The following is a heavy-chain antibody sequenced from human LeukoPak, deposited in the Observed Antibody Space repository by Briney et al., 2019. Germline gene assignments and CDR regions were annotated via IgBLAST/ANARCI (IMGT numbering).Heavy chain of an antibody. CDR2: IYPSGSI. J-gene: IGHJ1*01. V-gene: IGHV4-59*01. CDR3: ARLSSGRPHEYFQY. D-gene: IGHD3-22*01. Sequence: SETLSLTCGVSGGSMSGYYWSWVRQPPGKGLEWIAYIYPSGSINYNPSLKSRATISVDTSNNQFSLKLTSVTAADTALYYCARLSSGRPHEYFQYWGQGTLVTVSS. CDR1: GGSMSGYY.